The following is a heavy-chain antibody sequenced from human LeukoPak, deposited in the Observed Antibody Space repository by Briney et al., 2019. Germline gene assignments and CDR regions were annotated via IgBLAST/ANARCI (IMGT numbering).Heavy chain of an antibody. D-gene: IGHD1-14*01. CDR1: RFTFSSYA. Sequence: GGSLRLSCAASRFTFSSYAMSWVRQAPGNGLEWVATIRQDGIETHYVDSVRDRFLISRDNSKSSLYLQMSSLREEDTAIYYCARGCGHDHCPYFFDYWGQGTLVHVSA. CDR2: IRQDGIET. V-gene: IGHV3-7*01. J-gene: IGHJ4*02. CDR3: ARGCGHDHCPYFFDY.